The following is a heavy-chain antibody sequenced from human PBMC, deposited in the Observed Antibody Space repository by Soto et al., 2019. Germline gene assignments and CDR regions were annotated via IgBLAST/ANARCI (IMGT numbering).Heavy chain of an antibody. J-gene: IGHJ4*02. Sequence: QVQLVESGGGVVQPWRSLRLSCAASGFTFSSYVMHWVRQAPGKGQEWVAVISYDGSNKYYADSGKGRFTISRDNSKNTLYLQMNSLRAEDTAVYYCAKNHLGYSLDYWGQGTLVTFSS. D-gene: IGHD3-22*01. CDR3: AKNHLGYSLDY. CDR1: GFTFSSYV. CDR2: ISYDGSNK. V-gene: IGHV3-30*18.